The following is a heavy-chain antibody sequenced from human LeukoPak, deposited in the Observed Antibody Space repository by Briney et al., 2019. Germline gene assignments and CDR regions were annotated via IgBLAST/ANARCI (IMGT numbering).Heavy chain of an antibody. Sequence: GGSLRLSCAASGFTFSSYWMHWVRQAPGKGLVWVSRINSDGSSTSYADSVKGRFTISRDNAKSTLHQQMNSLRAEDTAVYYCARDGDGNYPLDYWGQGTLVTVSS. CDR2: INSDGSST. V-gene: IGHV3-74*01. CDR3: ARDGDGNYPLDY. J-gene: IGHJ4*02. CDR1: GFTFSSYW. D-gene: IGHD1-7*01.